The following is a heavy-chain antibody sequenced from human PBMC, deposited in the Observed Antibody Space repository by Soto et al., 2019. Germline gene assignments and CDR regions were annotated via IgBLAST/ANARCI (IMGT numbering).Heavy chain of an antibody. CDR1: GFTFSSYS. Sequence: EVQLVESGGGLVKPGGSLRLSCAASGFTFSSYSMNWVRQAPGKGLEWVSSISSSSSYIYYADSVKGRFTISRDNAKNSLYLQMNSLRAEDTAVYYCAREGNRDGHGGYWGQGTLVTVSS. CDR2: ISSSSSYI. V-gene: IGHV3-21*01. J-gene: IGHJ4*02. D-gene: IGHD4-17*01. CDR3: AREGNRDGHGGY.